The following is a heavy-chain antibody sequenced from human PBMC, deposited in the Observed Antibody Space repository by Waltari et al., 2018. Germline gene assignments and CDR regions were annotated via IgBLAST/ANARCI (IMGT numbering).Heavy chain of an antibody. Sequence: QVQLVQSGAEVKKPGASGKVACKVSGYTLPELSMHGVRQAPGKGLEWMGGFDPEDGETIYAQKFQGRVTMTEDTSTDTAYMELSSLRSEDTAVYYCATGPKPEAWYYYYGMDVWGQGTTVTVSS. CDR3: ATGPKPEAWYYYYGMDV. V-gene: IGHV1-24*01. CDR1: GYTLPELS. CDR2: FDPEDGET. J-gene: IGHJ6*02. D-gene: IGHD2-2*01.